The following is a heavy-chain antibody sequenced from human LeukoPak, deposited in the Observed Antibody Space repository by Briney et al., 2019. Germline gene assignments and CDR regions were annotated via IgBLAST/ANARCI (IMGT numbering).Heavy chain of an antibody. D-gene: IGHD1-14*01. CDR2: ISSSSSTI. CDR1: GFTLSSFS. CDR3: ARTGDQSEDAFDI. Sequence: GGSLRLSCAASGFTLSSFSMNWVRLAPGKGLEWLSYISSSSSTIYYADSVKGRFTISRDNAKNSLYLRMNSLRAKDTAVYHCARTGDQSEDAFDIWGQGTMVTVSS. V-gene: IGHV3-48*01. J-gene: IGHJ3*02.